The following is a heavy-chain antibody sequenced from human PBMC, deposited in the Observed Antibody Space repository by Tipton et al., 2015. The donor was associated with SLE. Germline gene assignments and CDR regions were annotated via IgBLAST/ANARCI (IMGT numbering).Heavy chain of an antibody. Sequence: TLSLTCSVSGDSITSDSYYWNWIRQPPGKGLEWIGEINHSGSTNYNPSLKSRVTISIDTSKNQFSLKLSSVTAADTAVYYCAGALASFDYWGQGTLVTVSS. CDR3: AGALASFDY. V-gene: IGHV4-39*07. D-gene: IGHD1-1*01. CDR1: GDSITSDSYY. CDR2: INHSGST. J-gene: IGHJ4*02.